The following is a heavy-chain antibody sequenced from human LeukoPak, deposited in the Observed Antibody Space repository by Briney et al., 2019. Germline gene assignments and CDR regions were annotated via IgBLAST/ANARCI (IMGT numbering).Heavy chain of an antibody. CDR3: TRDANHYGGMDV. CDR1: GITVSKYW. V-gene: IGHV3-74*01. J-gene: IGHJ6*02. CDR2: IHSDGSTT. Sequence: GGSLRLSCAASGITVSKYWMHWVGQVPGKGLVWVSRIHSDGSTTDYADSVKGRFTITRDSAKNTLYLEMNSLRVEDTAVYYCTRDANHYGGMDVWGQGTTVTVSS.